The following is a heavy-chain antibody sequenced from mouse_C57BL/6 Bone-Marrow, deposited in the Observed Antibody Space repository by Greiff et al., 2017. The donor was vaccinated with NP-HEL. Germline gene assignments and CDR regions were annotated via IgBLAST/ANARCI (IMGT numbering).Heavy chain of an antibody. CDR2: IYPRSGNT. J-gene: IGHJ3*01. V-gene: IGHV1-81*01. CDR1: GYTFTSYG. CDR3: AKKGAY. Sequence: QVQLKQSGAELARPGASVKLSCKASGYTFTSYGISWVKQRTGQGLEWIGEIYPRSGNTYYNEKFKGKATLTADKSSSTAYMELRSLTSEDSAVYFWAKKGAYWGQGTLVTVSA.